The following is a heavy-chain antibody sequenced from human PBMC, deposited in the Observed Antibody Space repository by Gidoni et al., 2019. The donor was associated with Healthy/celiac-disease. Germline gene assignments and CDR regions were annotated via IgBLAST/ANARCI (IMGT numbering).Heavy chain of an antibody. D-gene: IGHD1-26*01. CDR1: GFTFSRYA. Sequence: EVQLLESGGGLVQSVGSLRHSCAPAGFTFSRYAMSWVRQAPGKGLEWVSAISSSGGRTYYADSVKGRFTISRDNSKNTLYLQMNSLRAEDTAVYYCAKKKGYRDYVDYWGQGTLVTVSS. J-gene: IGHJ4*02. V-gene: IGHV3-23*01. CDR3: AKKKGYRDYVDY. CDR2: ISSSGGRT.